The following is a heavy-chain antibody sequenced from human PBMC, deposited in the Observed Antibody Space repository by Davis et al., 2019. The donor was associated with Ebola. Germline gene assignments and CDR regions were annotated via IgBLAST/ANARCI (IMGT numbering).Heavy chain of an antibody. J-gene: IGHJ4*02. Sequence: PGGSLRLSCVASGFTFSRSWMNWVRQAPGQGLEWVASIKEDGSEKYHVHSVEGRFTISRDNAKNSLYLQMNSLRAEDTAVYYCANLEWVNPDYWGQGTRVTVSS. D-gene: IGHD3-3*01. CDR1: GFTFSRSW. CDR2: IKEDGSEK. V-gene: IGHV3-7*01. CDR3: ANLEWVNPDY.